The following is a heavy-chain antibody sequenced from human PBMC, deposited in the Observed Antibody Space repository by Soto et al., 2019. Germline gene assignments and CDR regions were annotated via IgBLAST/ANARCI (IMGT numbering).Heavy chain of an antibody. J-gene: IGHJ4*02. Sequence: EVQLVESGGGLVQPGGSLRLSCTASGFTFSSYWMTWVRQAPGKGLEWVANIYPGGSEKYYVESVKGRFIISRDNTRNSLYLQMDSLRAEDTAVYFCARDRGSGLYRAGSDYWGQGTQVTVSS. D-gene: IGHD6-19*01. CDR2: IYPGGSEK. CDR3: ARDRGSGLYRAGSDY. V-gene: IGHV3-7*01. CDR1: GFTFSSYW.